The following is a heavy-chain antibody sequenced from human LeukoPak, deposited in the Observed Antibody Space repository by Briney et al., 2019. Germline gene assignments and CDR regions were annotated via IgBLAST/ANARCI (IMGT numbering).Heavy chain of an antibody. Sequence: GGSLRLSCAASGFTFSSYSMTWVRQAPGKGLEWLSYITSNSDTAYYADSVKGRFSISRDNALNSLYLLLNSLRDEDTAVYYCERDWGDHSNPYYYYGMDVWGQGTTVTVSS. CDR3: ERDWGDHSNPYYYYGMDV. CDR1: GFTFSSYS. D-gene: IGHD4-11*01. J-gene: IGHJ6*02. V-gene: IGHV3-48*02. CDR2: ITSNSDTA.